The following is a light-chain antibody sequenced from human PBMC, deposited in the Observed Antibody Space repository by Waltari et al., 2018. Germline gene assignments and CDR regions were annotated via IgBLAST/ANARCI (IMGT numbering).Light chain of an antibody. CDR1: QSVGRT. Sequence: EIVLTQSPGTLSLSPGERAIVSCMASQSVGRTLAWYQQKPGQAPRLLIYGASNRATGIPDRFIGSGSGTEFSLTISGLEPEDSAVYYCQHYLRLPVAFGQGTKVEIK. CDR2: GAS. J-gene: IGKJ1*01. CDR3: QHYLRLPVA. V-gene: IGKV3-20*01.